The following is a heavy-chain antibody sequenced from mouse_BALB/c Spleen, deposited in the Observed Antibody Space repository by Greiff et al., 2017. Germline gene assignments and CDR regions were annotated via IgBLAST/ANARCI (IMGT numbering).Heavy chain of an antibody. J-gene: IGHJ2*01. V-gene: IGHV5-6-5*01. Sequence: EVMLVESGGGLVKPGGSLKLSCAASGFTFSSYAMSWVRQTPEKRLEWVASISSGGSTYYPDSVKGRFTISRDNARNILYLQMSSLRSEDTAMYYCARPRYYYGSSGFDYWGQGTTLTVSS. CDR3: ARPRYYYGSSGFDY. CDR1: GFTFSSYA. CDR2: ISSGGST. D-gene: IGHD1-1*01.